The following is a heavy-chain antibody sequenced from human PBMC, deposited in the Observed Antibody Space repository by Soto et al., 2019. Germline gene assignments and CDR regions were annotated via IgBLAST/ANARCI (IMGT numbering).Heavy chain of an antibody. CDR2: IIPIFGTA. V-gene: IGHV1-69*01. CDR1: GGTFSSYA. D-gene: IGHD7-27*01. CDR3: ARAITGADDAFDI. J-gene: IGHJ3*02. Sequence: GPSVKVSCTASGGTFSSYAISWVRQAPGQGLEWMGGIIPIFGTANYAQKFQGRVTITADETTSTAYMELSSLRSEDTAVYYCARAITGADDAFDIWGQGTMVTVSS.